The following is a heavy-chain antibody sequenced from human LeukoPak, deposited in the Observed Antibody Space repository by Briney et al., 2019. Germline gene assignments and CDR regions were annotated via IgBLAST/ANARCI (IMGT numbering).Heavy chain of an antibody. D-gene: IGHD1-26*01. CDR3: AKDDTIVGDY. CDR2: INNNNGYT. CDR1: GHTFSTSG. Sequence: ASVKVSCKASGHTFSTSGITWVRQAPRQGLEWMGWINNNNGYTDYAQNLQGRVTMTTDTSTNTAYMELRGLTSADTAVYYCAKDDTIVGDYWGQGTLVTVSS. J-gene: IGHJ4*02. V-gene: IGHV1-18*01.